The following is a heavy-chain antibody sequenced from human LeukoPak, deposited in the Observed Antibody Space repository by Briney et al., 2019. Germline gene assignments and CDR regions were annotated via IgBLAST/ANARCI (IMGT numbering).Heavy chain of an antibody. CDR1: GFTFDDYA. CDR3: ARNRRDGPNPRTAGYFDL. D-gene: IGHD6-25*01. Sequence: GGSLRLSCAASGFTFDDYAMHWVRQAPGKGLEWVSGISWNSGSIGYADSVKGRFTISRDNAKNSLYLQMNSLRAEDTALYYCARNRRDGPNPRTAGYFDLWGRGTLVTVSS. V-gene: IGHV3-9*01. CDR2: ISWNSGSI. J-gene: IGHJ2*01.